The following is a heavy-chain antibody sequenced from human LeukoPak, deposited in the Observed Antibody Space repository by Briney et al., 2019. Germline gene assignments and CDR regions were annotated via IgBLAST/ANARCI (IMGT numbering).Heavy chain of an antibody. Sequence: ASVKVSCTASGYTFTSYAMHWVRQAPGQRLEWMGWINAGNGNTKYSQKFQGRVTITRDTSASTAYMELSSLRSEDTAVYYCARGLGYCSSTSCYTGYWGQGTLVTVSS. D-gene: IGHD2-2*02. CDR2: INAGNGNT. J-gene: IGHJ4*02. V-gene: IGHV1-3*01. CDR1: GYTFTSYA. CDR3: ARGLGYCSSTSCYTGY.